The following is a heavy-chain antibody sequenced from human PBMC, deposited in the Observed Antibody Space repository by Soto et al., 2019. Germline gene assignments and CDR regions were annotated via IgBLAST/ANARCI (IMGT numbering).Heavy chain of an antibody. CDR1: GYTFTSYG. CDR3: VRRHVSATGIDWFDP. D-gene: IGHD6-13*01. V-gene: IGHV1-3*01. J-gene: IGHJ5*02. CDR2: INAANGDT. Sequence: ASVKVSCKASGYTFTSYGIHWVRQAPGQRLEWMRWINAANGDTKYSPKLQGRVTITRDTSASTAYMELSSLRSEDTAVYYCVRRHVSATGIDWFDPWGQGTLVTVSS.